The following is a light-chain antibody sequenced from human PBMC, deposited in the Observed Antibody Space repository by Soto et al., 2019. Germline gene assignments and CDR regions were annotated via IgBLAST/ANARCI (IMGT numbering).Light chain of an antibody. CDR1: SSDVGTSKF. V-gene: IGLV2-23*01. CDR2: EGS. J-gene: IGLJ1*01. CDR3: CSYAGSSSPYV. Sequence: QSALTQPASVSGSPGQSITISCTGTSSDVGTSKFVSWYQQHPGKVPKLMIYEGSNRPSGVSNRFSGSKSGNTASLTISGLQAEDEADYYCCSYAGSSSPYVFGTGTKLTVL.